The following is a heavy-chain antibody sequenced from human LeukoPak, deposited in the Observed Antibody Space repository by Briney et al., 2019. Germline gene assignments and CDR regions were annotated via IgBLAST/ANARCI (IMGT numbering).Heavy chain of an antibody. Sequence: APVKVSCKASGYTFNGYYMHWVRQAPGQGLEWMGWINPSSGGTNFAQKFQGRVTMTRDTSISAAYMELSRLTSDDTAVYYCARDQNYYGSGSYYNVDYWGQGTLVTVSS. CDR3: ARDQNYYGSGSYYNVDY. D-gene: IGHD3-10*01. V-gene: IGHV1-2*02. J-gene: IGHJ4*02. CDR1: GYTFNGYY. CDR2: INPSSGGT.